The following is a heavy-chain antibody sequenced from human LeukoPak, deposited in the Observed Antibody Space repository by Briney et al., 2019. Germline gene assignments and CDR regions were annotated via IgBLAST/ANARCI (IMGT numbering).Heavy chain of an antibody. J-gene: IGHJ5*02. D-gene: IGHD6-19*01. CDR2: INHSGRT. V-gene: IGHV4-34*01. CDR3: ARGAGTVGHSELGP. CDR1: AGSPAANY. Sequence: ETLSPTCAVYAGSPAANYWSWIRQPPGKGLEWNGEINHSGRTNYNPSLKRRVTISVDTSKNQFSLKLSSVTAADTAVYYCARGAGTVGHSELGPWGQGTLVTVSS.